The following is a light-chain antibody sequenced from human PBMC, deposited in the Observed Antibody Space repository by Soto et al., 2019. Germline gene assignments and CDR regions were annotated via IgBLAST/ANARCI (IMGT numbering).Light chain of an antibody. V-gene: IGKV3-20*01. CDR2: AAS. Sequence: EIVLTQSPGTLSLSPGEGAALSCRTSQSISSSYLAWYQQKPGQAPRLLIYAASSRATGIPDRFSGSGSGTDFTLTSRRLEPEDFAVYYCQLYGGSHMFSFGQGTKLEIK. CDR3: QLYGGSHMFS. CDR1: QSISSSY. J-gene: IGKJ2*01.